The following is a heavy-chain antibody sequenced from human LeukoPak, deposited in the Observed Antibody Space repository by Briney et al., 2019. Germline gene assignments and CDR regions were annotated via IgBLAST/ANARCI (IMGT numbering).Heavy chain of an antibody. D-gene: IGHD3-22*01. CDR1: GFTFDDYG. CDR3: ARTYYYDSSGYFPLS. J-gene: IGHJ5*02. CDR2: INWNGGST. Sequence: GGSLRLSCAASGFTFDDYGMSGVRQAPGKGLEWVSGINWNGGSTGYADSVKGRFTISRDNAKNSLYLQMNSLRAEDTALYYCARTYYYDSSGYFPLSWGQGTLVTVSS. V-gene: IGHV3-20*04.